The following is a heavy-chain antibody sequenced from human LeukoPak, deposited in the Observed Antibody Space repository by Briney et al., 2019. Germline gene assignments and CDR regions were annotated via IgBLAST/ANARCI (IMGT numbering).Heavy chain of an antibody. CDR1: GFTFSSYG. V-gene: IGHV3-30*02. Sequence: PGGSLRLSCAASGFTFSSYGMHWVRQAPGKGLEWVAFIRYDGSNKYYADSVKGRFTISRDNSKNTLYLQMNSLRAEDTAVYYCAKSPGRDGYTYYFDYWGQGTLVTVSS. CDR3: AKSPGRDGYTYYFDY. D-gene: IGHD5-24*01. CDR2: IRYDGSNK. J-gene: IGHJ4*02.